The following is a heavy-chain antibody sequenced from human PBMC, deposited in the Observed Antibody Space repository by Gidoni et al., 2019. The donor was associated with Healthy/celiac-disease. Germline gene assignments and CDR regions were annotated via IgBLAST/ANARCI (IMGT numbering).Heavy chain of an antibody. CDR1: GGTFSSYA. J-gene: IGHJ6*02. CDR3: ALMRARLTIFGVVIIPVSEGSYGMDV. D-gene: IGHD3-3*01. Sequence: QVQLVQSGAEVKKPGSSVKVSCTASGGTFSSYAISWVRQAPGQGLEWMGGIIPIFGTAKYAQKFQGRVTITADKSTSTAYMELSSLRSEDTAVYYCALMRARLTIFGVVIIPVSEGSYGMDVWGQGTTVTVSS. CDR2: IIPIFGTA. V-gene: IGHV1-69*06.